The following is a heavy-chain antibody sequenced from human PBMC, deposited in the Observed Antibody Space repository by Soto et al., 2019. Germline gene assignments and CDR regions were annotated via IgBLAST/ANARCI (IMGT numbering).Heavy chain of an antibody. CDR1: GFPVGSYG. CDR2: INRDGSTT. CDR3: ARDSGIIGTTFDY. J-gene: IGHJ4*02. Sequence: WAALRLCFPASGFPVGSYGMHWVRPAPGKGRVWVSRINRDGSTTTYADSVKGRFTISRDNAKSTLFLQMNSLRAEDTAVYYCARDSGIIGTTFDYWGQGTLVTVS. D-gene: IGHD1-20*01. V-gene: IGHV3-74*01.